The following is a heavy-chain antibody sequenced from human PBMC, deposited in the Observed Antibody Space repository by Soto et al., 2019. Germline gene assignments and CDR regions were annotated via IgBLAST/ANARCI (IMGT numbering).Heavy chain of an antibody. V-gene: IGHV6-1*01. J-gene: IGHJ3*02. D-gene: IGHD4-17*01. Sequence: SQTLSLTCAISGDSVSSNSAAWNWIRQSPSRGLEWLGRTYYRSKWYNDYAVSVKSRVTIDPDTSKNQFSLQLNSVTPEDAALYYCARERYGEYGRGAFDIWGQGTMVTVSS. CDR3: ARERYGEYGRGAFDI. CDR2: TYYRSKWYN. CDR1: GDSVSSNSAA.